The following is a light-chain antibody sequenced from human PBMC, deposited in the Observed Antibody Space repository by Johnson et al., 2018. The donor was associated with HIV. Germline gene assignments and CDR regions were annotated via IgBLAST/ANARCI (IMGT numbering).Light chain of an antibody. CDR1: SSNIGNNY. CDR3: GTWHNSLTSPYV. J-gene: IGLJ1*01. CDR2: DNN. V-gene: IGLV1-51*01. Sequence: QSVLTQPPSVSAAPGQKVTISCSGSSSNIGNNYVSWYQQLPGTAPKLLIYDNNKRPSGVPDRFSGSKSGTSATLGITGLQTGDEANYYCGTWHNSLTSPYVFGTGTKVTVL.